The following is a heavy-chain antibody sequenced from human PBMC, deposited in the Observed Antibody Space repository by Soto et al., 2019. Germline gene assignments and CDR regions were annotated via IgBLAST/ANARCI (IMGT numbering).Heavy chain of an antibody. CDR1: GGSIISYY. V-gene: IGHV4-59*01. CDR3: ARSQRYYYGMDV. J-gene: IGHJ6*02. Sequence: SETLSLTCTVSGGSIISYYWSWIRQPPGKGLEWIGYIYYSGSTNYNPSLKSRVTISVDTSKNQFSLKLSSVTAADTAVYYCARSQRYYYGMDVWGQGTTVTVSS. CDR2: IYYSGST.